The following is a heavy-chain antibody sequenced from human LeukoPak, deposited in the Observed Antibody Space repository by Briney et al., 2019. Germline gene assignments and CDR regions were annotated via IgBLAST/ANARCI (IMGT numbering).Heavy chain of an antibody. CDR2: IYTAGST. J-gene: IGHJ4*02. V-gene: IGHV3-53*01. CDR3: AGGNTWPGLSY. CDR1: GFTVSGNY. Sequence: GGSLRLSCAASGFTVSGNYMSWVRQAPGKGLEWVSVIYTAGSTYNADSVKGRFTISRDKSKNTLYLQMKTRRAEDTAVYFCAGGNTWPGLSYWGQGTLLTVSS. D-gene: IGHD6-25*01.